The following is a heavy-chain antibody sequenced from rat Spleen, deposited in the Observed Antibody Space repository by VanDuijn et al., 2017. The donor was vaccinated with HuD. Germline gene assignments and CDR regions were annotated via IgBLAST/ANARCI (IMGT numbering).Heavy chain of an antibody. J-gene: IGHJ1*01. Sequence: EVQLVESGGGLVQPGRSLKLSCAASGFTFSDYAMAWVRQAPTKGLEWVATISYDGSSTYYRDSVKGRFTISRDNTKSTLYLQMDNLRSEDTATYYCARRAYYDGTLVYWYFDFWGPGTMVTVSS. CDR3: ARRAYYDGTLVYWYFDF. CDR1: GFTFSDYA. D-gene: IGHD1-12*02. CDR2: ISYDGSST. V-gene: IGHV5-29*01.